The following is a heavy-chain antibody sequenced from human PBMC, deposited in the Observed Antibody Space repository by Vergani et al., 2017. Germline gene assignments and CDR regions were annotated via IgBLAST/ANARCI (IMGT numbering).Heavy chain of an antibody. CDR1: GFTFSSYP. D-gene: IGHD3-22*01. Sequence: QVQLVESGGGVVQPGRSLRLSCAASGFTFSSYPMHWVRQAPGKGLEWVAVISYDGSNKYYADSVKGRFTISRDNSKNTLYLQMNSLRAEDTAVYYCARTYYDSSGYYFRPPQGDYWGQGTLVTVSS. CDR3: ARTYYDSSGYYFRPPQGDY. V-gene: IGHV3-30-3*01. J-gene: IGHJ4*02. CDR2: ISYDGSNK.